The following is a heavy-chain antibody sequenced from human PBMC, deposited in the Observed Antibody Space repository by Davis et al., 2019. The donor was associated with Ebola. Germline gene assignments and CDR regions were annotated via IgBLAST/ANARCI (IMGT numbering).Heavy chain of an antibody. Sequence: MPSETLSLTCTVSGGSISSYYWSWIRQPPGKGLEWIGYIYYSGSTNYNPSLKSRVTISVDTSKNQFSLKLSSVTAADTAVYYCARRRGYSGYVTGFPFDYWGQGTLITVSS. CDR3: ARRRGYSGYVTGFPFDY. CDR2: IYYSGST. V-gene: IGHV4-59*01. CDR1: GGSISSYY. D-gene: IGHD5-12*01. J-gene: IGHJ4*02.